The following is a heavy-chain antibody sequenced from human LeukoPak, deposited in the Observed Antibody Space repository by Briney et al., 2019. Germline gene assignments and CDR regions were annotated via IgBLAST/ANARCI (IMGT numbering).Heavy chain of an antibody. CDR3: ARDRDNTAMAFSAFDI. V-gene: IGHV4-4*07. CDR1: GASISSYY. Sequence: SETLSLTCTVSGASISSYYWSWIRQPAGKGLEWIERIYTSGSTTYNPSLKSRVTMSVDTSKNQFSLKLSSVTAADTAVYYCARDRDNTAMAFSAFDIWGQGTMVTVSS. D-gene: IGHD5-18*01. J-gene: IGHJ3*02. CDR2: IYTSGST.